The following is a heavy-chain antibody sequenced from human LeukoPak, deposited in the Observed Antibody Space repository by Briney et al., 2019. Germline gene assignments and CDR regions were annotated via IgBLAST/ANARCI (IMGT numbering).Heavy chain of an antibody. J-gene: IGHJ5*02. CDR2: INPNSGGT. CDR3: AREHYYGSGSSKYNWFDP. Sequence: ASVKVSCKASGYTFTGYYMHWVRQAPGQGLEWMGWINPNSGGTNYAQKFQGRVTMTRDTSISTAYMELSRLRSDDTAVYYCAREHYYGSGSSKYNWFDPWGQGTLVTVSS. D-gene: IGHD3-10*01. CDR1: GYTFTGYY. V-gene: IGHV1-2*02.